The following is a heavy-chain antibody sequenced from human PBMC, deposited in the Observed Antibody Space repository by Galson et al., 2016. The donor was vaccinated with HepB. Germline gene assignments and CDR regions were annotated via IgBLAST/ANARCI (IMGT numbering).Heavy chain of an antibody. Sequence: SLRLSCAGSGLMFGNYAMSWVRQTPGKGLEWVASMSGSGASLYYADSVKGHFTISGDNSKNTVYLQMNSLRVEGTAIYYCAKASRRGMISKYYFDNWGQGTLVTVSS. CDR2: MSGSGASL. D-gene: IGHD3/OR15-3a*01. J-gene: IGHJ4*02. CDR3: AKASRRGMISKYYFDN. V-gene: IGHV3-23*01. CDR1: GLMFGNYA.